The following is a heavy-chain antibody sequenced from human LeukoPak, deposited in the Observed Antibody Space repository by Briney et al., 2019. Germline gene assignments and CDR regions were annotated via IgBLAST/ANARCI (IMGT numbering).Heavy chain of an antibody. D-gene: IGHD3-10*01. Sequence: PSETLSLTCTVSGYSISSGYYWGWIRQPPGKGLEWIGEIKHGGNTNYNPSLRSRVTMSVDTSKNQFSLRLTSVTAADTAVYYCARLKVRGISPFYYKCYLDVWGEGTTVAISS. V-gene: IGHV4-38-2*02. CDR3: ARLKVRGISPFYYKCYLDV. CDR2: IKHGGNT. CDR1: GYSISSGYY. J-gene: IGHJ6*03.